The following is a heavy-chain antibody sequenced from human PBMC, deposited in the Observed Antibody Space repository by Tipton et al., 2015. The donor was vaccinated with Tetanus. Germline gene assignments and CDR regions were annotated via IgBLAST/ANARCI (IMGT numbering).Heavy chain of an antibody. J-gene: IGHJ6*02. CDR2: IYYIGST. Sequence: TLSLTCTVSGGSISSYYWSWIRQPPGKGLEWIGYIYYIGSTNYNPSLKSRVTISVDTSKNQFSLKLSSVTAADTAVYYCASTVGHSGGYYYYYGMDVWGQGTLVTVSS. CDR1: GGSISSYY. D-gene: IGHD3-16*01. CDR3: ASTVGHSGGYYYYYGMDV. V-gene: IGHV4-59*01.